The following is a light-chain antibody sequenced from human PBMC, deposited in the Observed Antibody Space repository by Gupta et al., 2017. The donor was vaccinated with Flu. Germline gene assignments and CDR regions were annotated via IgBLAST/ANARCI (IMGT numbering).Light chain of an antibody. CDR2: KAS. Sequence: DVQITQSPSTLSASVGDRVTITCRASQSIGVWLAWYQQKPEKPPNLLIHKASASDSGVPSRFSGSGSGTDFTLTISSLQPEDFGTYFCQQYNSYPYTFGLGTRVEI. V-gene: IGKV1-5*03. CDR3: QQYNSYPYT. CDR1: QSIGVW. J-gene: IGKJ2*01.